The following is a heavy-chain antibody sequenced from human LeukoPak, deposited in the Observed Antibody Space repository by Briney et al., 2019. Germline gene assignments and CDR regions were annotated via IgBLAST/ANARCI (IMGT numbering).Heavy chain of an antibody. CDR2: IYYSGST. Sequence: PSETLSLTCTVSVGSISSYHWSWIRQPPGKGLEWIGYIYYSGSTNYNPSLKSRVTISVDTSKNHFSLKLSSVTAADTAVYYCARLKTTVTAYYYDGMDVWGQGTTVTVS. D-gene: IGHD4-17*01. CDR1: VGSISSYH. V-gene: IGHV4-59*08. J-gene: IGHJ6*02. CDR3: ARLKTTVTAYYYDGMDV.